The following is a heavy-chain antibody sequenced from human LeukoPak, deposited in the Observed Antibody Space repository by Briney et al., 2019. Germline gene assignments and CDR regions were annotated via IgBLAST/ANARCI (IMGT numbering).Heavy chain of an antibody. CDR3: VREDTPATANY. CDR1: GFNFANHA. CDR2: ISGGGDIT. J-gene: IGHJ4*02. D-gene: IGHD2-21*02. V-gene: IGHV3-23*01. Sequence: GGSLTLSCAASGFNFANHAMSWVRQTPGKGLEWVSAISGGGDITYYADSVTGRFTISRDNSKDTLFLLMHSLRPGDTAVYYCVREDTPATANYWGQGTLVTISS.